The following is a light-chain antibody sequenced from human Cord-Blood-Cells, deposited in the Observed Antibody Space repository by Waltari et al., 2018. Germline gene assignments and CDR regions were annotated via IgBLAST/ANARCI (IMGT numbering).Light chain of an antibody. CDR1: SSDVGGYNY. CDR2: DVR. Sequence: QSALTQPRSVSGSPGQSVTIPCTGTSSDVGGYNYVSWYQPHPGKAPQLMIYDVRKRPSGGPDRFPCPKSGNTASLTISGLQAEDEADYYCCSYAGSYTWVFGGGTKLTVL. CDR3: CSYAGSYTWV. J-gene: IGLJ3*02. V-gene: IGLV2-11*01.